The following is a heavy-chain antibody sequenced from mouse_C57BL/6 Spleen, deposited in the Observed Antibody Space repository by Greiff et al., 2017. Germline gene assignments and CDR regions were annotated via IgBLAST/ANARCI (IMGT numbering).Heavy chain of an antibody. V-gene: IGHV1-74*01. CDR2: IHPSDSAT. CDR3: AIPYDYDGESLDY. J-gene: IGHJ2*01. Sequence: QVQLQQPGAELVKPGALVKVSCKASGYTFTSYWMHWVKQRPGQGLEWIGRIHPSDSATNYNQKFKGKATLTVDKSSSTAYMQLSSLTSEDSAVYYCAIPYDYDGESLDYWGKGTTLTVSS. D-gene: IGHD2-4*01. CDR1: GYTFTSYW.